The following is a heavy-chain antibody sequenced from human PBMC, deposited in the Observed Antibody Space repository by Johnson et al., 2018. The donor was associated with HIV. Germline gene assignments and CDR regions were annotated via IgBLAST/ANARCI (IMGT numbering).Heavy chain of an antibody. D-gene: IGHD6-19*01. J-gene: IGHJ3*02. CDR3: ASSVVAGLGDGFDI. Sequence: VQLVESGGGVVRPGGSLRLSCAASGFTFDDYGMSWVRQAPGKGLEWVSGINWNGEILGYADSVKGRFTISRDNAKNALYLQMKSLIVEDTALYYCASSVVAGLGDGFDIWGQGTMVTVSS. V-gene: IGHV3-20*04. CDR1: GFTFDDYG. CDR2: INWNGEIL.